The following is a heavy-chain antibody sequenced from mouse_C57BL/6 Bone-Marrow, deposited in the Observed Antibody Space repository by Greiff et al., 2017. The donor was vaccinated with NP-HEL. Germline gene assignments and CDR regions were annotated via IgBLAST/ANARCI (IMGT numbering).Heavy chain of an antibody. J-gene: IGHJ3*01. D-gene: IGHD2-5*01. Sequence: EVKLVESGEGLVKPGGSLKLSCAASGFTFSSYAMSWVRQTPEKRLEWVAYISSGGDYIYYADTVKGRFTISRDNARNTLYLQMSSLKSEDTAMYYCTRNYSNYHFAYWGQGTLVTVSA. CDR3: TRNYSNYHFAY. V-gene: IGHV5-9-1*02. CDR1: GFTFSSYA. CDR2: ISSGGDYI.